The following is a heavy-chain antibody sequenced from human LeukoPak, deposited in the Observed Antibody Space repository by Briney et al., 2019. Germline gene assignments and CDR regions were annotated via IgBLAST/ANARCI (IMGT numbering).Heavy chain of an antibody. CDR1: GGSFSGYY. J-gene: IGHJ4*02. V-gene: IGHV4-34*01. CDR3: ASDRRYYDSSGYYGPFDY. D-gene: IGHD3-22*01. CDR2: INHSGST. Sequence: SETLSLTCAVYGGSFSGYYWSWIRQPPGKGLEWIGEINHSGSTNYNPSLKSRVTISVDTSKNQFSLKLSSVTAADTAVYYCASDRRYYDSSGYYGPFDYWGQGTLVTVSS.